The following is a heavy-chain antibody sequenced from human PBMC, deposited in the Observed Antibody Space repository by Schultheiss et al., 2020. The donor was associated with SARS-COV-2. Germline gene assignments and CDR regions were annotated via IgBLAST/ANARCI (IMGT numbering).Heavy chain of an antibody. CDR1: GGSFSTYA. J-gene: IGHJ4*02. Sequence: ASVKVSCKASGGSFSTYAISWVRQAPGQGLEWMGWINPNSGGTNYAQKFQGWVTMTRDTSISTAYMELSRLRSDDTAVYYCATGLASTPFDYWGQGTLVTVSS. CDR3: ATGLASTPFDY. CDR2: INPNSGGT. V-gene: IGHV1-2*04. D-gene: IGHD1-14*01.